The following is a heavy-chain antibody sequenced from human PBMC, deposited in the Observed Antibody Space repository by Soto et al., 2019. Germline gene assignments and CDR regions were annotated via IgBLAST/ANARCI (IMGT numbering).Heavy chain of an antibody. CDR1: GFTFSTYS. V-gene: IGHV3-21*02. CDR2: ISTTSTYI. D-gene: IGHD3-9*01. J-gene: IGHJ6*01. Sequence: EVQLVESGGGLVKPGGSLRLSCAASGFTFSTYSMHWVRLAPGKGLEWVSSISTTSTYIYYADSVKGRFTISRDNAKNSLFLQMNSRRAEDTAVYNCARDFKYDILTSHYGMDVWGQGTTVTVSS. CDR3: ARDFKYDILTSHYGMDV.